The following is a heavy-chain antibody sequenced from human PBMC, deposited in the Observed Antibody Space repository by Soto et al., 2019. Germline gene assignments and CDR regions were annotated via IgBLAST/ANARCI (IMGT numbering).Heavy chain of an antibody. V-gene: IGHV1-69*13. CDR2: IIPIFGTA. Sequence: GASVKVSCKPSGYPFTDLYIHWVRQAPGQGLEWMGGIIPIFGTANYAQKFQGRVTITADESTSTAYMELSSLRSEDTAVYYCARVPIVATTGRGVFYYYGMDVWGQGTTVTVSS. CDR1: GYPFTDLY. J-gene: IGHJ6*02. D-gene: IGHD5-12*01. CDR3: ARVPIVATTGRGVFYYYGMDV.